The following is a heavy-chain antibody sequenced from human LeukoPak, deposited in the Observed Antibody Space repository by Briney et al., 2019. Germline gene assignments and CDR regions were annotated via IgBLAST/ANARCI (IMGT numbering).Heavy chain of an antibody. CDR3: AREGRDDSGTYSLRE. V-gene: IGHV3-23*01. CDR1: GFIFSPYA. D-gene: IGHD3-10*01. J-gene: IGHJ4*02. CDR2: ISGSGGST. Sequence: QPGGSLRLSCAASGFIFSPYAMSWVRQAPGKGLEWVSAISGSGGSTYYADSVKGRFTISRDNSKNTVYLQMNTLRAEDTAVYYCAREGRDDSGTYSLREWGQGTLVTVSS.